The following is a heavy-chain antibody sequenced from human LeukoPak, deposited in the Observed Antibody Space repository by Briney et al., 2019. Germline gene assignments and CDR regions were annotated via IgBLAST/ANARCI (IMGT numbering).Heavy chain of an antibody. J-gene: IGHJ4*02. CDR2: INHSGST. D-gene: IGHD6-19*01. V-gene: IGHV4-39*07. CDR3: ARLRNIAVAGTVY. CDR1: GGSISSSSYY. Sequence: SETLSLTCTVSGGSISSSSYYWSWIRQPPGKGLEWIGEINHSGSTNYNPSLKSRVTISVDTSKNQFSLKLSSVTAADTAVYYCARLRNIAVAGTVYWGQGTLVTVSS.